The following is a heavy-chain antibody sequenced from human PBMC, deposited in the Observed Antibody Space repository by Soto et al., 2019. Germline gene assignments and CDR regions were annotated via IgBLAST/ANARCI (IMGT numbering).Heavy chain of an antibody. Sequence: QVQLVQAGAEVKKPGSSVKVSCKASGGTFSTYAISWVRQAHGQGLEWMGGIIPIYGTANSAQKFQGRLTMTAYETTSKVYKEPRSLRSDDKGVYDWAGEYKAGGYTPPGTSGFDSWGQGTLVTVSS. CDR1: GGTFSTYA. D-gene: IGHD6-19*01. CDR3: AGEYKAGGYTPPGTSGFDS. CDR2: IIPIYGTA. V-gene: IGHV1-69*12. J-gene: IGHJ4*02.